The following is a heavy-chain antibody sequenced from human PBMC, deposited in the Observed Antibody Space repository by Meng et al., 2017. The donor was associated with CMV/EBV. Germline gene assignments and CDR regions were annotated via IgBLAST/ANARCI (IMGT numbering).Heavy chain of an antibody. CDR2: ISYDGSNK. CDR1: GFTFSSYA. J-gene: IGHJ4*02. CDR3: ASPVVDYYDSSGFTTPLDY. D-gene: IGHD3-22*01. V-gene: IGHV3-30-3*01. Sequence: SLRLSCAASGFTFSSYAMHWVRQAPGKGLEWVAVISYDGSNKYYADSVKGRFTISRDNSKNTLYLQMNSLRAEDTAVYYCASPVVDYYDSSGFTTPLDYWGQGTLVTVSS.